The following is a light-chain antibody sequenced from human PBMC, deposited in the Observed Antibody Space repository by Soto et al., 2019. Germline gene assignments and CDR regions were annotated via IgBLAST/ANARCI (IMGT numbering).Light chain of an antibody. CDR1: SSDIGSYNL. CDR2: EVN. CDR3: CSYAGGRTFVV. J-gene: IGLJ3*02. V-gene: IGLV2-23*02. Sequence: QAASVSGSPGQSVTISCTGTSSDIGSYNLVSWYHHQSGQAPKLVIYEVNKRPSVDSNRFSGSKSGNTASLTIAGLQPEDEGEYYCCSYAGGRTFVVFGGGTKLTVL.